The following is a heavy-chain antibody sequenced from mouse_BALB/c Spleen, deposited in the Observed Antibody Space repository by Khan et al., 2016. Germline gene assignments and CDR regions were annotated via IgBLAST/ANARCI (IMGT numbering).Heavy chain of an antibody. CDR1: GYNFTSYW. D-gene: IGHD2-10*01. Sequence: QVQLQQSGAELAKPGASVKMSCKASGYNFTSYWMHWVKQRPGQGLEWIGYINPSTGYTEYNQKFKDKATLTADKSSSTAYMQLSSLTSEDSVVYYCDRWAYYGNYLFAYWGQGTLVTHPA. CDR3: DRWAYYGNYLFAY. V-gene: IGHV1-7*01. J-gene: IGHJ3*01. CDR2: INPSTGYT.